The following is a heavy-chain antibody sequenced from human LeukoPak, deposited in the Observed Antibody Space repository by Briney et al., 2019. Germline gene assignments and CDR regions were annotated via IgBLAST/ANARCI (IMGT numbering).Heavy chain of an antibody. CDR1: GFTFSTCP. J-gene: IGHJ4*02. D-gene: IGHD6-13*01. V-gene: IGHV3-64*02. CDR2: INSNGGRT. CDR3: ARDLDVYSADY. Sequence: PGGSLRLSCVAFGFTFSTCPMYWVRQAPGKGLELVSSINSNGGRTYYADSMKGRFTISRDNSKNTLYLQMNSLRAEDTAVYYCARDLDVYSADYWGQGTLVTVSS.